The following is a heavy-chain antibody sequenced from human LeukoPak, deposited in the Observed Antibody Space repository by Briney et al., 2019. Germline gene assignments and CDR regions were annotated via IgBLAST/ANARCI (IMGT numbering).Heavy chain of an antibody. Sequence: GGSLRLSCAASGFTFSSFDMHWVRQLTGKGLEWVSGIGTTGDTYYSGSVKGRFTISRDNAKNTLFLQMNSLRAEDTAVYYCARGSTLDRGLVYYWGQGTLVTVSS. J-gene: IGHJ4*02. V-gene: IGHV3-13*01. D-gene: IGHD3-10*01. CDR1: GFTFSSFD. CDR2: IGTTGDT. CDR3: ARGSTLDRGLVYY.